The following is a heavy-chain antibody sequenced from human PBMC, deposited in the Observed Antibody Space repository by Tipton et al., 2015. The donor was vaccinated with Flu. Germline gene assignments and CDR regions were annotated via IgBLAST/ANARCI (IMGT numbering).Heavy chain of an antibody. D-gene: IGHD3-16*01. Sequence: QSGPEVQKPGASVKVSCKASGYSFISFPIHWLRQAPGQRLEWMGWINTYNGNTQYSQDFRGRVTISRDTSASTAYMELSSLRFEDMGVYFCAAEGAYYGNPSWKGLDYWDLRTLVIVSS. V-gene: IGHV1-3*03. CDR1: GYSFISFP. J-gene: IGHJ4*02. CDR3: AAEGAYYGNPSWKGLDY. CDR2: INTYNGNT.